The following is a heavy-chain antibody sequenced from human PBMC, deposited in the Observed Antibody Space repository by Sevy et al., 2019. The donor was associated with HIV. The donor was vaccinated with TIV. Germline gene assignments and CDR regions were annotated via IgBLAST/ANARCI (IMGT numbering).Heavy chain of an antibody. CDR1: GFTFDDYA. V-gene: IGHV3-49*03. CDR3: SRALATAVTPEYYFDY. Sequence: GGCLRLSCTASGFTFDDYAMSWFRQAPGKGLEWVAFITRNSYEAYGGTREYAASVKGRFTISRDDSKSIAYLQMNSLKTEVTAMYYCSRALATAVTPEYYFDYWGQGTLVTVSS. J-gene: IGHJ4*02. D-gene: IGHD2-15*01. CDR2: ITRNSYEAYGGTR.